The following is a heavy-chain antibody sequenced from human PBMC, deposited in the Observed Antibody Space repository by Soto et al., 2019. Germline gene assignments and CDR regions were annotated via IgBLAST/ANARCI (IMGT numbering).Heavy chain of an antibody. Sequence: GGSLRLSCAASGFTFTRYSMNWVRQAPGKGLEWVSSISSTTNYIYYGDSMKGRFTISRDNAKNSLYLEMNSLRAEDTAVYYCARGSEELASNFDYWGQGTLVTVSS. CDR2: ISSTTNYI. J-gene: IGHJ4*02. CDR1: GFTFTRYS. V-gene: IGHV3-21*06. D-gene: IGHD1-7*01. CDR3: ARGSEELASNFDY.